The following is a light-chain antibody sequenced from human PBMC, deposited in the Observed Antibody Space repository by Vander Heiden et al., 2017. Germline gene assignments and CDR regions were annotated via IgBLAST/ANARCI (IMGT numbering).Light chain of an antibody. J-gene: IGLJ1*01. CDR2: DVS. CDR1: SSDVGGYNY. V-gene: IGLV2-14*03. CDR3: SSYTSSSLV. Sequence: SALTQPAPLSGAPGQSITISCTGTSSDVGGYNYVSWYQQHPGKAPKLMIYDVSNRPSGVSNRFSGSKSGNTASLTISGLQAEDEADYYCSSYTSSSLVFGTGTKVTVL.